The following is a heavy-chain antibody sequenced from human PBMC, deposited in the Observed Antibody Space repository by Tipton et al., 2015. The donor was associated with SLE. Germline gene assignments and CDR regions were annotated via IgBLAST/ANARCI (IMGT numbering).Heavy chain of an antibody. Sequence: LRLSCAVYGGSFSGYYWSWIRQPPGKGLEWSGEINHSGSTNYNPSLKSRVTISVDTSKNQFSLKLSSVTAADTALYYCARARRGSGQLVRDYYYYMDVWGKGTTVTVSS. CDR3: ARARRGSGQLVRDYYYYMDV. CDR1: GGSFSGYY. J-gene: IGHJ6*03. D-gene: IGHD6-13*01. V-gene: IGHV4-34*01. CDR2: INHSGST.